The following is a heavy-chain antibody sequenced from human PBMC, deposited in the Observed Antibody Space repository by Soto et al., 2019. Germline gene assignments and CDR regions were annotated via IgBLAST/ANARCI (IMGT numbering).Heavy chain of an antibody. CDR1: GYTFTSHS. V-gene: IGHV1-18*01. Sequence: ASVRVSCKASGYTFTSHSISWVRQAPGQGLEGMGWISAYNGNTNYAQKLQGRVTMTTDTSTSTAYMELRSLRSEDTAVYYCARYYDSSGYADAFYIWGQGTMVTVSS. CDR2: ISAYNGNT. CDR3: ARYYDSSGYADAFYI. D-gene: IGHD3-22*01. J-gene: IGHJ3*02.